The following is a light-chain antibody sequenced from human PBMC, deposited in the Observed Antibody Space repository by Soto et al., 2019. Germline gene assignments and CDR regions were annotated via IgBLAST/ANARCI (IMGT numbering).Light chain of an antibody. Sequence: EIVLTQSPGTLSLSPGERATLSCRASQSINNYYLAWYQQTPGQAPRLLIYVTSNRATGIADRFSGSGSGTDFTLAIARVEPEDFAVYYCHQFCSSPGTFGQGPKLEIK. CDR1: QSINNYY. J-gene: IGKJ2*01. V-gene: IGKV3-20*01. CDR3: HQFCSSPGT. CDR2: VTS.